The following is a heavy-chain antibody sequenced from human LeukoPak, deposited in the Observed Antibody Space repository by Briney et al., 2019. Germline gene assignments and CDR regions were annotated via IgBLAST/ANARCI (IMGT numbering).Heavy chain of an antibody. V-gene: IGHV3-74*01. D-gene: IGHD3-22*01. J-gene: IGHJ4*02. CDR2: INSDGSST. CDR3: ARALGDSSGYWFFDY. Sequence: PGGSLRLSYAASGFTFSSYWMHWVRQAPGKGLVWVSRINSDGSSTSYADSVKGRFTISRDNAENTLYLQMNSLRAEDTAVHYCARALGDSSGYWFFDYWGQGTLVTVSS. CDR1: GFTFSSYW.